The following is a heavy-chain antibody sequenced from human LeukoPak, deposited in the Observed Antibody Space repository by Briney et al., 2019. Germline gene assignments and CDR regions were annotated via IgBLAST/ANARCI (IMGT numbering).Heavy chain of an antibody. Sequence: GASVKVTCKASGSTFTSCGISWVRQAPGQGLEWMGWISAYNGNTNYAQKLQGRVTMTTDTSTSTAYMELRRLRSDDTTVYYCARIMDIVGQSWGQGTLVTVSS. CDR1: GSTFTSCG. J-gene: IGHJ5*02. CDR2: ISAYNGNT. D-gene: IGHD2-2*03. CDR3: ARIMDIVGQS. V-gene: IGHV1-18*01.